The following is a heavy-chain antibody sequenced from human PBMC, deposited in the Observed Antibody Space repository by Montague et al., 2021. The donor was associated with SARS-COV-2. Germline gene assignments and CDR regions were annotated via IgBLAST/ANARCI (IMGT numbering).Heavy chain of an antibody. D-gene: IGHD2/OR15-2a*01. Sequence: TLSLTCTVSGASISSGSYYWNWIRQLPGKGLEWIGYIHHSGSTYYTPSLQSRVAISVDTSKNEFSLKMTAVTAADTAVYYCARDGDEGYFFEYWGKGLLDTVSS. CDR1: GASISSGSYY. CDR2: IHHSGST. CDR3: ARDGDEGYFFEY. J-gene: IGHJ4*02. V-gene: IGHV4-31*03.